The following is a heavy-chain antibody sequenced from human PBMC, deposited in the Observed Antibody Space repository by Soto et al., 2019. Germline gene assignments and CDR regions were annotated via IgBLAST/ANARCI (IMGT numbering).Heavy chain of an antibody. D-gene: IGHD3-3*01. J-gene: IGHJ6*02. CDR3: ARDLGVVIPPDRTYYYYGMDV. V-gene: IGHV3-53*01. Sequence: GGSLRLSCAASGFTVSSNYMSWVRQAPGKGLEWVSVIYSGGSTYYADSVKGRFTISRDNSKNTLYLQMNSLRAEDTAVYYCARDLGVVIPPDRTYYYYGMDVWGQGTTVTVSS. CDR1: GFTVSSNY. CDR2: IYSGGST.